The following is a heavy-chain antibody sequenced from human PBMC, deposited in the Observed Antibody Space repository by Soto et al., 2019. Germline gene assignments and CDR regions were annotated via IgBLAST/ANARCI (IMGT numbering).Heavy chain of an antibody. CDR3: ARDRRTGKTEGWFDP. D-gene: IGHD3-10*01. Sequence: QVQLVQSGAEVKKPGASVKVSCKASGYTFTSYAMHWVRQAPGQRLEWMGWINAGNGNTKYSQKFQGRVTITRDTSASTAYMELSSLRSEDTAVYYCARDRRTGKTEGWFDPWGQGTLVTVSS. V-gene: IGHV1-3*01. CDR2: INAGNGNT. J-gene: IGHJ5*02. CDR1: GYTFTSYA.